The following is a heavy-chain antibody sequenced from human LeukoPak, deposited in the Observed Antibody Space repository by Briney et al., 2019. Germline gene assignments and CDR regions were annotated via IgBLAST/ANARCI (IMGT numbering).Heavy chain of an antibody. CDR2: ISWDDGDI. D-gene: IGHD3-9*01. J-gene: IGHJ4*02. CDR1: GFKFDEYG. Sequence: GGSLRLSCAASGFKFDEYGMHWVRQAPGKGLEWVSGISWDDGDIGYADSVKGRFTITSDYAKNLLLLQMNSLGPEDTALYYCVKDLKAGGILTDWGQGTLVTVSS. V-gene: IGHV3-9*01. CDR3: VKDLKAGGILTD.